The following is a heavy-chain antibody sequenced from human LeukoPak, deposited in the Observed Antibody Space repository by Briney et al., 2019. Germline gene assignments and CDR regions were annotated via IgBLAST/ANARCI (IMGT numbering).Heavy chain of an antibody. Sequence: ASVKVSCKASGYTFTGYYMHWVRQAPGQGPEWMGWINPNSGGTNYAKKFQGRVTMTRDTSISTAYMELSRLRSDDTAVYYCARDVAVRVADYYYYCIDVWGQGTTVTVSS. CDR3: ARDVAVRVADYYYYCIDV. J-gene: IGHJ6*02. D-gene: IGHD6-6*01. CDR1: GYTFTGYY. CDR2: INPNSGGT. V-gene: IGHV1-2*02.